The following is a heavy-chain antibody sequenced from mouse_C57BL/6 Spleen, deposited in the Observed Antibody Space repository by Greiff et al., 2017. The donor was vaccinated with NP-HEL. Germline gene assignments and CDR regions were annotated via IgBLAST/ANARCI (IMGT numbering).Heavy chain of an antibody. CDR3: ARSLYDYDGEGFAY. CDR2: IYPGSGST. CDR1: GYTFTSYW. J-gene: IGHJ3*01. Sequence: QVQLQQPGAELVKPGASVKMSCKASGYTFTSYWITWVKQRPGQGLEWIGDIYPGSGSTNYNEKFKSKATLTVDTSSSTAYMQLSSLTSEDSAVYYCARSLYDYDGEGFAYWGQGTLVTVSA. D-gene: IGHD2-4*01. V-gene: IGHV1-55*01.